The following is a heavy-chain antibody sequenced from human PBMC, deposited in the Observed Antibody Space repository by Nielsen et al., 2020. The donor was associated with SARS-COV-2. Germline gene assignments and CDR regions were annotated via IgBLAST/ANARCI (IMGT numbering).Heavy chain of an antibody. CDR3: AGITMVRGAPLRYYYYMDV. CDR2: IYYSGST. D-gene: IGHD3-10*01. J-gene: IGHJ6*03. V-gene: IGHV4-30-2*02. Sequence: WIRQPPGKGLEWIGYIYYSGSTYYNPSLKSRVTIAVDTSKNQFSLKLSSVTAADTAVYYCAGITMVRGAPLRYYYYMDVWGKGTTVTVSS.